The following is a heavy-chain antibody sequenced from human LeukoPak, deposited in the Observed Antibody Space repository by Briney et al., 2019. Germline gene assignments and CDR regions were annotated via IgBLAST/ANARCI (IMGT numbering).Heavy chain of an antibody. D-gene: IGHD2-15*01. CDR3: ARGQLVVAATPFDY. J-gene: IGHJ4*02. CDR1: GFTFSDYY. CDR2: ISSRGSTI. Sequence: SLRLSCVASGFTFSDYYMSWIRQAPGKGLEWVSYISSRGSTIYYADSVKGRFTISTDNAKNSLYLQMNSLRAEDTAVYYCARGQLVVAATPFDYWGQGTLVTVSS. V-gene: IGHV3-11*01.